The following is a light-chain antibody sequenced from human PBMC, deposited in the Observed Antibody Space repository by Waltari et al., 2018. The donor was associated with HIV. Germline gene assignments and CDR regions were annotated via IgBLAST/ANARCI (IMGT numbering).Light chain of an antibody. CDR1: SSKDGSHNL. CDR2: EVS. V-gene: IGLV2-23*02. J-gene: IGLJ2*01. Sequence: QSAPTHTAPVSAAPGQSCTPSCPATSSKDGSHNLVSWYKQHPGIAPKLMIYEVSKRPSGVSNRFSGSKSGNTASLTISGLQAEDEADYYCCSYTGTNPFLLFGGGTKLTVL. CDR3: CSYTGTNPFLL.